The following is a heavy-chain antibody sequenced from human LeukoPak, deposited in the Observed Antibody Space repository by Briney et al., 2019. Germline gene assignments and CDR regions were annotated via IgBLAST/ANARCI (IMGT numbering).Heavy chain of an antibody. J-gene: IGHJ3*02. CDR1: GVSISSGGFY. D-gene: IGHD1-7*01. V-gene: IGHV4-31*03. CDR2: IYYTGTT. CDR3: ARDRQNYLDAFDI. Sequence: SQTLSLTCSVSGVSISSGGFYWSWIRQLPGKGLEWIGYIYYTGTTYYNPSLRTRVIISVDTSKNQFSLKVNSVTASDTAVYYCARDRQNYLDAFDIWGQGTMVTVSS.